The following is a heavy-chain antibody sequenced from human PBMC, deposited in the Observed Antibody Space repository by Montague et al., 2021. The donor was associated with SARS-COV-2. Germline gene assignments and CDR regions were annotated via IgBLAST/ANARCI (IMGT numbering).Heavy chain of an antibody. CDR1: GSSISSSSYY. V-gene: IGHV4-39*01. Sequence: SETLSLTCTVSGSSISSSSYYWGWIRQPPGKGLEWIGSIYYSGSIYYNPSLKSRVTISVDTSKNQFSLKLSSVTAADTAVYYCARHCVVRGVSAGWFDPWGQGTLVTVSS. CDR2: IYYSGSI. D-gene: IGHD3-10*01. J-gene: IGHJ5*02. CDR3: ARHCVVRGVSAGWFDP.